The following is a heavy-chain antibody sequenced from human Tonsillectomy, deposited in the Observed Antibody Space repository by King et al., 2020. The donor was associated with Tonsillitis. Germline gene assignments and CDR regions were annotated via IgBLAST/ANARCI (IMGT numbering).Heavy chain of an antibody. CDR1: GFSFGTYA. Sequence: VQLVESGGGSAQPGESLRLSCVASGFSFGTYAMTWVRQAPGKGLAWVSSISGSGDNTYSADPVKGRFTISRDNSKNTLYLQMNSLRADDTAVYYCLKGGWFSTFDFWGQGTMVTVSS. V-gene: IGHV3-23*04. CDR2: ISGSGDNT. CDR3: LKGGWFSTFDF. J-gene: IGHJ3*01. D-gene: IGHD6-19*01.